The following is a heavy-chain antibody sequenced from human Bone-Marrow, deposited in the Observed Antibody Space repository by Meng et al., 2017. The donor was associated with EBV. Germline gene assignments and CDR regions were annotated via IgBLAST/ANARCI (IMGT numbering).Heavy chain of an antibody. V-gene: IGHV1-8*01. D-gene: IGHD6-13*01. J-gene: IGHJ2*01. Sequence: QEQLVRTGVKMKKPRTSVKVSWKASVYTFTSDDVNWVRQANGQGLEWMGWMNPNSGNTGYAQKFQGRVTMTRNTSISTAYMELSSLRSEDTAVYYCARPGSSWYPYWYFDLWGRGTLVTVSS. CDR3: ARPGSSWYPYWYFDL. CDR2: MNPNSGNT. CDR1: VYTFTSDD.